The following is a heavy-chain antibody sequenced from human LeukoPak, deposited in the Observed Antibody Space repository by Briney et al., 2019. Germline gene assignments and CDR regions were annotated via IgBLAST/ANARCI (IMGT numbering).Heavy chain of an antibody. D-gene: IGHD5-18*01. V-gene: IGHV1-2*02. J-gene: IGHJ4*02. CDR2: INPNSGGT. CDR1: GYTFTGYY. CDR3: ARVDTAMVAGGGDY. Sequence: ASVKVSCKASGYTFTGYYMHWVRQAPGQGLEWMGWINPNSGGTKYKGRVTMTRDTSIGTAYMELSRLRSDDTAVYYCARVDTAMVAGGGDYWGQGTLVTVSS.